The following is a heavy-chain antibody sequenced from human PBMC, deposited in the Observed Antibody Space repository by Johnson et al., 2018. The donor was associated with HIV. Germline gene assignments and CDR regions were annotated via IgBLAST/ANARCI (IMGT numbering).Heavy chain of an antibody. V-gene: IGHV3-20*04. CDR3: ARELEGDYAFDI. J-gene: IGHJ3*02. CDR1: GFTFDDYG. D-gene: IGHD3-10*01. Sequence: VQLVESGGGVVRPGGSLRLSCAASGFTFDDYGMSWVRQAPGKGLEWVSGINWNGGSTGYADSVKGRFTISRENAKNSLYLQMNSLGAGDTAVYYCARELEGDYAFDIWGQGTMVTVSS. CDR2: INWNGGST.